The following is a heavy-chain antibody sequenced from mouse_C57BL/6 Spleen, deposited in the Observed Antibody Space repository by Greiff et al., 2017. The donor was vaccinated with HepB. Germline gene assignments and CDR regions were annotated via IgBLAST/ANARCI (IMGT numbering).Heavy chain of an antibody. CDR3: ADAY. CDR1: GFTFSSYG. CDR2: ISSGGSYT. J-gene: IGHJ3*01. V-gene: IGHV5-6*01. Sequence: EVMLVESGGDLVKPGGSLKLSCAASGFTFSSYGMSWVRQTPDKRLEWVATISSGGSYTYYPDSVKGRFTISRDNAKNTLYLQMSSLKSEDTAMYYCADAYWGQGTLVTVSA.